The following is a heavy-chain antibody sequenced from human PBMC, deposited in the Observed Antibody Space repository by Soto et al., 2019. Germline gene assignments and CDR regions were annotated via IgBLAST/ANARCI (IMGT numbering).Heavy chain of an antibody. CDR1: GFAFSSYG. CDR3: VSDRGYGHASAPYS. CDR2: ITYDGSLQ. D-gene: IGHD5-18*01. Sequence: QAQLVESGGGVVQPGRSLRLSCAASGFAFSSYGMEWVRQAPGTRLEWVAVITYDGSLQHYADSVKGRLTISRDNAKNMVLLQMSSLRAAATAVYYCVSDRGYGHASAPYSWGQGTLVSVSS. V-gene: IGHV3-30*03. J-gene: IGHJ4*02.